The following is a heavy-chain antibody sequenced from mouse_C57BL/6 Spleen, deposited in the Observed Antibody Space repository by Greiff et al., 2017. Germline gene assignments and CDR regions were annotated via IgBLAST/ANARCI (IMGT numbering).Heavy chain of an antibody. CDR1: GYSFTSYY. CDR2: IYPGSGNT. Sequence: QVQLQQSGPELVKPGASVKISCKASGYSFTSYYIHWVKQRPGQGLEWIGWIYPGSGNTKYNEKFKGKATLTADPSSSTAYMQLSSLTSEDSAVYYCARQLRLEIYYAMDYWGQGTSVTVSS. V-gene: IGHV1-66*01. D-gene: IGHD3-2*02. J-gene: IGHJ4*01. CDR3: ARQLRLEIYYAMDY.